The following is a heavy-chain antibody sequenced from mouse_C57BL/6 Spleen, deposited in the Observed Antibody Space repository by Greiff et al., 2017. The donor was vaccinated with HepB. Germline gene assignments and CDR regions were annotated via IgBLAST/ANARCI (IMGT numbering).Heavy chain of an antibody. CDR2: IYPGDGDT. CDR1: GYAFSSSW. J-gene: IGHJ3*01. V-gene: IGHV1-82*01. CDR3: AREGRFAY. Sequence: VKLMESGPELVKPGASVKISCKASGYAFSSSWMNWVKQRPGKGLEWIGRIYPGDGDTNYNGKFKGKATLTADKSSSTAYMQLSSLTSEDSAVYFCAREGRFAYWGQGTLVTVSA.